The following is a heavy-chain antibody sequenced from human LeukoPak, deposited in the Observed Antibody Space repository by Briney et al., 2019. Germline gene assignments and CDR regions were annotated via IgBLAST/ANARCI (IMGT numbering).Heavy chain of an antibody. V-gene: IGHV4-30-4*01. D-gene: IGHD6-13*01. CDR1: GGSISSGDYY. CDR2: IYYSGST. CDR3: ASAGPTIAAATGDWFDP. Sequence: PSQTLSLTCTVSGGSISSGDYYWSWIRQPPGKGLEWIGYIYYSGSTYYNPSLKSRVTISVDTSKNQFSLKLSSVTAADTAVYYCASAGPTIAAATGDWFDPWGQGTLVTVSS. J-gene: IGHJ5*02.